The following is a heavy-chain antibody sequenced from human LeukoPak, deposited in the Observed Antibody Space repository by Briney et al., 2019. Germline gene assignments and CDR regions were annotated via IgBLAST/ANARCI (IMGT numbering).Heavy chain of an antibody. Sequence: GGSLRLSCAASGFTFSSYSMNWVSQAPGKGLEGVSSISSSSSNIYYVDSVKGRFTISRDNAKNSLYLQMNSLRDEDTAVYYCARDRDNGMDVWGQGTTVTVSS. J-gene: IGHJ6*02. CDR1: GFTFSSYS. V-gene: IGHV3-21*01. CDR2: ISSSSSNI. CDR3: ARDRDNGMDV.